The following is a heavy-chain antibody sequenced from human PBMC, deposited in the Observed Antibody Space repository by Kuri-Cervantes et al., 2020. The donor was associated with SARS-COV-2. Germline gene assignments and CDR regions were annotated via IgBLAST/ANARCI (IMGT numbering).Heavy chain of an antibody. V-gene: IGHV1-18*01. CDR2: ISAYNGNT. D-gene: IGHD3-10*02. CDR3: ARLFSGWGRSPVFDY. J-gene: IGHJ4*02. Sequence: GGSLRLSCKASGYTFTSYGISWVRQAPGQGLEWMGWISAYNGNTNYAQKLQGRVTMTTDTSTSTAYMELRSLRSDDTAVYYCARLFSGWGRSPVFDYWGQGTLVTVSS. CDR1: GYTFTSYG.